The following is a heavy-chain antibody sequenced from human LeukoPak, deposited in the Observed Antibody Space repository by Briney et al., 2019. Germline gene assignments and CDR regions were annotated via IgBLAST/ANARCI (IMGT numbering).Heavy chain of an antibody. D-gene: IGHD3-22*01. CDR3: AKGSGYYYYYYYMDV. J-gene: IGHJ6*03. V-gene: IGHV3-43*01. CDR2: ISWDGGST. Sequence: GGSLRLSCAASGFTFDDYTMHWVRQAPGKGLEWVSVISWDGGSTYYADSVKGRFTISRDNSKNSLYLQMNSLRTEDTALYYCAKGSGYYYYYYYMDVWGKGTTVTISS. CDR1: GFTFDDYT.